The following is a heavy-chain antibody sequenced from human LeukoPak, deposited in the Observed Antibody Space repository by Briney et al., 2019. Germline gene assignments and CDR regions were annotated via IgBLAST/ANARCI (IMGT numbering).Heavy chain of an antibody. D-gene: IGHD5-12*01. CDR2: IYYSGST. CDR1: GDSISSGSYY. J-gene: IGHJ6*02. Sequence: SETLSLTCTVSGDSISSGSYYWTWIRQPAGKGLEWIGRIYYSGSTYYNPSLKSRVTISVDTSKNQFSLKLSSVTAADTAVYYCARWAHSGYRGNGMDVWGQGTTVTVSS. V-gene: IGHV4-61*02. CDR3: ARWAHSGYRGNGMDV.